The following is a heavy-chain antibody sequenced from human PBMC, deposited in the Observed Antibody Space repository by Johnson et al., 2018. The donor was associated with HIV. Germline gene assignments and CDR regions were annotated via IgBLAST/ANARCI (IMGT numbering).Heavy chain of an antibody. CDR1: GFTFNNYV. CDR3: ACLAHDAFDI. V-gene: IGHV3-23*04. Sequence: VQLVESGGGLVKPGGSLRLSCAASGFTFNNYVMTWVRQAPGKGLEWVSGISGSDFGPYYADSVRGRFTISRDNSKNTLYLQMNSLRAEDTAVYYCACLAHDAFDIWGQGTMVTVSS. J-gene: IGHJ3*02. D-gene: IGHD3-16*01. CDR2: ISGSDFGP.